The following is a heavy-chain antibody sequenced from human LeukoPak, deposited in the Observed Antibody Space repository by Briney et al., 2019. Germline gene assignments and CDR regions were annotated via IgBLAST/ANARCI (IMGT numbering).Heavy chain of an antibody. CDR1: GFTFSSYE. J-gene: IGHJ5*02. CDR3: AREGLVNNWFDP. V-gene: IGHV3-7*01. CDR2: IKQDGSEK. D-gene: IGHD3-9*01. Sequence: GGSLRLSCAASGFTFSSYEMNWVRQAPGKGLEWVANIKQDGSEKYYVDSVKGRFTISRDNAKNSLYLQMNSLRAEDTAVYYCAREGLVNNWFDPWGQGTLVTVSS.